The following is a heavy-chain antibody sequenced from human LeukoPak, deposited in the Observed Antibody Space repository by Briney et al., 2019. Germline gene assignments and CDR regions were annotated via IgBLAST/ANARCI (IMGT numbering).Heavy chain of an antibody. V-gene: IGHV3-74*01. J-gene: IGHJ5*02. D-gene: IGHD2-2*01. Sequence: GGPLRLSCAASGFTFSSYWMHWVRKAPGKGLVWVSRINSDGSSTSYADSVKGRFTISRDNAKNTLYLQMNSPRAEDTAVYYCARGVGYCSSTSCYWWFDPWGQGTLVTVSS. CDR3: ARGVGYCSSTSCYWWFDP. CDR2: INSDGSST. CDR1: GFTFSSYW.